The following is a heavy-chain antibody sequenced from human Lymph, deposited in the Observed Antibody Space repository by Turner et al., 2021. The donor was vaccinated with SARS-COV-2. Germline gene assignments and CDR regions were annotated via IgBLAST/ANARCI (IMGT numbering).Heavy chain of an antibody. J-gene: IGHJ5*02. V-gene: IGHV1-8*01. CDR3: ARAAQLTVWFDP. CDR1: GYTFTSYD. D-gene: IGHD3-9*01. CDR2: MNPNSGNT. Sequence: QVQLVQSGAEVKKPGASLKVSCKASGYTFTSYDINWVRQATGQWREWMGWMNPNSGNTGYEHKFQGRVTMTRNTSKSKAYMELSSLRSEDTAVYYCARAAQLTVWFDPWGQGTLVTVSS.